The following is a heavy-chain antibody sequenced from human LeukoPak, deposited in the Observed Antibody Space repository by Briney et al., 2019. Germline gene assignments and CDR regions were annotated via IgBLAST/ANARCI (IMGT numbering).Heavy chain of an antibody. Sequence: ASVTVSCKASGGTFSSYAISWVRQAPGQGLEWMGGIIPIFGTANYAQKFQGRVTITADESTSTAYMELSSLRSEDTAVYYCARLGPITMVRGVINYYYGMDVWGQGTTVTVSS. D-gene: IGHD3-10*01. CDR2: IIPIFGTA. CDR1: GGTFSSYA. CDR3: ARLGPITMVRGVINYYYGMDV. J-gene: IGHJ6*02. V-gene: IGHV1-69*13.